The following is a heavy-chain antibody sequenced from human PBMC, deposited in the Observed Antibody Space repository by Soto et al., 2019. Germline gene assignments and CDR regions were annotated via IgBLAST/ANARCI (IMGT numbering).Heavy chain of an antibody. CDR3: ARSFGVAAAGPFDY. J-gene: IGHJ4*02. CDR1: GGSISSGGYY. D-gene: IGHD6-13*01. V-gene: IGHV4-31*03. Sequence: PSETLSLTCTVSGGSISSGGYYWSWIRQHPGKGLEWIGYIYDSGSTYYNLSLKSRVTISVDTSKNQFSLKLSSVTAADTAVYYRARSFGVAAAGPFDYWGQGTLVTVSS. CDR2: IYDSGST.